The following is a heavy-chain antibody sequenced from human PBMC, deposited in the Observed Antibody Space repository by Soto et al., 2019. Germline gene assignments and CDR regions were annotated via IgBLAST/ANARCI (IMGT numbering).Heavy chain of an antibody. D-gene: IGHD6-19*01. CDR1: GYTFNSYG. J-gene: IGHJ5*02. Sequence: GVSVKVSCKAPGYTFNSYGSSSARHAPGQGLEWMGWISAYNGNTNYAQKLQGRVTMTTDTSTSTAYMELRSLRSDDTAVYYCARVKASGWLNWFDPWGQGTLVTVSS. V-gene: IGHV1-18*01. CDR2: ISAYNGNT. CDR3: ARVKASGWLNWFDP.